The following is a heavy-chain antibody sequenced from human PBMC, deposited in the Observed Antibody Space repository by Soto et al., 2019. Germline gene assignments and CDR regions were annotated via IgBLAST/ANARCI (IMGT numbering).Heavy chain of an antibody. J-gene: IGHJ5*02. CDR2: VYYSGST. Sequence: SVTLSLTCTVSGGCISSGGYYWSWIRQHTGKGLEWIGYVYYSGSTYYNPSLKSRVTISVDTSKNQFSLKLSSVTAADTAVYFCASFPETTAQYNWFDPWGQGTLVTVSS. V-gene: IGHV4-31*03. CDR1: GGCISSGGYY. D-gene: IGHD1-1*01. CDR3: ASFPETTAQYNWFDP.